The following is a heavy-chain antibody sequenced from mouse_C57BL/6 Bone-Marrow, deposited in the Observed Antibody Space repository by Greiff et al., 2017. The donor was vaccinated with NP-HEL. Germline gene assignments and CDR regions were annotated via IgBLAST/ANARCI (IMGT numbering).Heavy chain of an antibody. CDR2: IWRGGST. V-gene: IGHV2-5*01. CDR1: GFSFTSYG. CDR3: AKNRDYYGSSHWYFDV. D-gene: IGHD1-1*01. J-gene: IGHJ1*03. Sequence: VQLKESGPGLVQPSQSLSITCTVSGFSFTSYGVHWVRQSPGKGLEWLGVIWRGGSTDYNAAFMSRLSITKDNSKSQVFFKMNSLQADDTAIYYCAKNRDYYGSSHWYFDVWGTGTTVTVSS.